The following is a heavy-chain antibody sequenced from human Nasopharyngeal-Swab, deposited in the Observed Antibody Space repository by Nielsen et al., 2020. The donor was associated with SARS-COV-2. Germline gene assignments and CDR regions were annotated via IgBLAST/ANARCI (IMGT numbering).Heavy chain of an antibody. CDR3: ARGTPFDY. CDR1: GASVIGGNYY. Sequence: SETLSLTCTVSGASVIGGNYYWSWIRQPPGKGLEWIGYIYRLGGASYNPSLKSRVTISLDASNNQFSLRLSSVTAADTAMFYCARGTPFDYWGQGILVTVSS. J-gene: IGHJ4*02. D-gene: IGHD1-1*01. CDR2: IYRLGGA. V-gene: IGHV4-31*02.